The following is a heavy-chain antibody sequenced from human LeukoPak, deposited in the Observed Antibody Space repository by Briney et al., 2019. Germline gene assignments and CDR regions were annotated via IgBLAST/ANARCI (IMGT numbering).Heavy chain of an antibody. CDR2: FDPEDGET. J-gene: IGHJ4*02. Sequence: ASVKVSCKVSGYTLTELSMHWVRQAPGKGLEWIGGFDPEDGETIYAQKFQGRVTMTEDTSTDTAYMELSSLRSEDTAVYYCAVLSSLVPAATPLDYWGQGTLVTVSS. CDR1: GYTLTELS. V-gene: IGHV1-24*01. CDR3: AVLSSLVPAATPLDY. D-gene: IGHD2-2*02.